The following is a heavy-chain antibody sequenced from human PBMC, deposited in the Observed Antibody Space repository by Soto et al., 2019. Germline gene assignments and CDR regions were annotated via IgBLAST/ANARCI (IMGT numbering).Heavy chain of an antibody. CDR2: INPNSGGT. J-gene: IGHJ4*02. CDR3: ARAVSPLLYYFGC. Sequence: GASVKVSCKAYGYTFTEYYMHWVRQAPGKGLEWMGWINPNSGGTNYAQKFQGRVTMTRDTSISTAYMEVSRLRSDDTAVYYCARAVSPLLYYFGCWGQGTLVTVSS. CDR1: GYTFTEYY. D-gene: IGHD2-8*01. V-gene: IGHV1-2*02.